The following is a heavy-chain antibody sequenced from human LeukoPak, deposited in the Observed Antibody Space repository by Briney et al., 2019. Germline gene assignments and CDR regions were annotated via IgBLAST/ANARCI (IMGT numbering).Heavy chain of an antibody. J-gene: IGHJ4*02. V-gene: IGHV1-2*02. CDR3: ARGTTAATPYYFAF. D-gene: IGHD2-15*01. CDR1: GYTFTGYY. CDR2: INPNSGGT. Sequence: ASVNVSFTASGYTFTGYYMHWVRQAPGQGLEWLGWINPNSGGTNYAQKFQGRVTLTRDMSISTAYMELSGLTSDDTAIYYCARGTTAATPYYFAFWGQGTQVTVSS.